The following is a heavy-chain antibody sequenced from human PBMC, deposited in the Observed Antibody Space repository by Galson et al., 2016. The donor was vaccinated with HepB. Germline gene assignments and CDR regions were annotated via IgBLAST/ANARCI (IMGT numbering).Heavy chain of an antibody. CDR3: VNEGAEPPAMIPFYFDP. Sequence: SLRLSCAASGFTFRRYGMHWVRQAPGKGLEWVAGISDDGGNKHYGNSVKGRFTISRDNSKNLLYLQMNTLRPDDTAVYYCVNEGAEPPAMIPFYFDPWGQGTLVTVSS. D-gene: IGHD2-2*01. CDR2: ISDDGGNK. CDR1: GFTFRRYG. J-gene: IGHJ5*02. V-gene: IGHV3-30*18.